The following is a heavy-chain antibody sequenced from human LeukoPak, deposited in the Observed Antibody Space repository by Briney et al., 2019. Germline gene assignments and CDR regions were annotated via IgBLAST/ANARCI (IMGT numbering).Heavy chain of an antibody. CDR1: GGSISSYY. CDR2: IYYSGST. CDR3: ARSIAAAAPYDY. V-gene: IGHV4-59*01. Sequence: KPSETLSLTCTVSGGSISSYYWSWIRQPPGKGLEWIGYIYYSGSTNYNPSLKSRVTISVDTSKNQFSLKLSSVTAADTAAYYCARSIAAAAPYDYWGQGTLVTVSS. D-gene: IGHD6-13*01. J-gene: IGHJ4*02.